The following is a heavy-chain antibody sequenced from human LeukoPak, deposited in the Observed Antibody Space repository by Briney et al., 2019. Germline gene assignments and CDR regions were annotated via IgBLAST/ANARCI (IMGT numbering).Heavy chain of an antibody. CDR1: GFALTSHG. CDR2: IASGGNYL. Sequence: GGSLRLSCAASGFALTSHGMNWVRQAPGKGLDRVSYIASGGNYLYYADSVKGRFTISRDVAKNSLYLQMDSLRVEDTAVYYCVRNFEMDVWGQGTTVAVSS. V-gene: IGHV3-21*05. CDR3: VRNFEMDV. D-gene: IGHD1-7*01. J-gene: IGHJ6*02.